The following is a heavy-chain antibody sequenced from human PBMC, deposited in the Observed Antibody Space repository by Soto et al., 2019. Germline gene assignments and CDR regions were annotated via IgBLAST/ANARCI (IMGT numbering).Heavy chain of an antibody. CDR2: IYYSGST. D-gene: IGHD3-9*01. J-gene: IGHJ4*02. CDR3: ARDAVLYDILTGYFPRYFDY. V-gene: IGHV4-30-4*01. CDR1: GGSISSGDYY. Sequence: SETLSLTCTVSGGSISSGDYYWSWIRQPPGKGLEWIGYIYYSGSTYYNPSRKSRVTISVDTSKNQFSLKLSSVTAADTAVYYCARDAVLYDILTGYFPRYFDYWGRGTLVTVSS.